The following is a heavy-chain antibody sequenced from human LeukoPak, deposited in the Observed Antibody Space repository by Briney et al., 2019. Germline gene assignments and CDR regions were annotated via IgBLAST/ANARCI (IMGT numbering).Heavy chain of an antibody. V-gene: IGHV4-39*01. D-gene: IGHD3-9*01. CDR1: GGSISSSSYY. Sequence: SETLSLTCTVSGGSISSSSYYWGWIRQPPGKGLEWIGSIYYSGSTYYNPSLKNRVTISVDTSKNQFSLKLSSVTAADTAVYYCARPFYDILTGLLEGYNWFDPWGQGTLVTVSS. J-gene: IGHJ5*02. CDR2: IYYSGST. CDR3: ARPFYDILTGLLEGYNWFDP.